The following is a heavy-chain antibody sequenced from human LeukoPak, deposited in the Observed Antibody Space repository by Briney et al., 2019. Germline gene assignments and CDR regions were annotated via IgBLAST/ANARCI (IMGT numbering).Heavy chain of an antibody. V-gene: IGHV3-9*01. J-gene: IGHJ4*02. CDR3: AKETQGGSCYSVAVDY. CDR2: ISWNSDSI. Sequence: PGGSLRLSCAASGYTFDDYAMHWVRQAPGKGLEGVCGISWNSDSIGYADSVKGRFTISRDNAKNSLYMQMNSLRAEDTALYYCAKETQGGSCYSVAVDYWGQGTLVTVSS. CDR1: GYTFDDYA. D-gene: IGHD2-15*01.